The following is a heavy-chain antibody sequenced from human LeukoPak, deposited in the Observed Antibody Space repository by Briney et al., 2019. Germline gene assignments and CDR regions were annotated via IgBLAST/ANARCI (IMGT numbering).Heavy chain of an antibody. Sequence: GGSLRLSCAASGFSFSRYWMSWVRQAPGKGLEWVANIKQDGSEKNYVESVKGRFTISRDDAKNSLYLQMNSLRAEDTAVYYCARASGLMTTLDYWGQGTLVTVSS. CDR3: ARASGLMTTLDY. J-gene: IGHJ4*02. CDR1: GFSFSRYW. CDR2: IKQDGSEK. V-gene: IGHV3-7*01. D-gene: IGHD1-1*01.